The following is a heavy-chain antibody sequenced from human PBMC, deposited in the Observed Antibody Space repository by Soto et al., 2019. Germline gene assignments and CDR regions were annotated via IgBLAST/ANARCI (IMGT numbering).Heavy chain of an antibody. CDR2: IYKSATT. V-gene: IGHV4-30-4*01. J-gene: IGHJ4*02. CDR1: GDSISNLDYF. CDR3: ARTYDSNGYANEFDS. Sequence: SETLSLTCSVSGDSISNLDYFWAWIRQPPGQALEYIGYIYKSATTYYNPSFESRVAISVDTSKSQFSLNVTSVTAADTAVYYCARTYDSNGYANEFDSWGQGILVTSPQ. D-gene: IGHD3-22*01.